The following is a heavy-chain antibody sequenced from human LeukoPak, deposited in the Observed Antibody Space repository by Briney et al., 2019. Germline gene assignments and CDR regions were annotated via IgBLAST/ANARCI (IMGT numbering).Heavy chain of an antibody. CDR1: GFAFSTYG. J-gene: IGHJ4*02. CDR3: AIDPNWGTHS. CDR2: IWYDGSIK. Sequence: GGSLRLSCVASGFAFSTYGIHWVRQAPGKGLEWVAVIWYDGSIKYYADSVKGRFTISRDNSKNTVYLQMNSLRVEDTAVYYCAIDPNWGTHSWGQGVLVTVSS. D-gene: IGHD7-27*01. V-gene: IGHV3-33*01.